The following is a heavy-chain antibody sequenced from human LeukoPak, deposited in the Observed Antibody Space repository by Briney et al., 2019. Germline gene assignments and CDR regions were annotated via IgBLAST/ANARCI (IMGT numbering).Heavy chain of an antibody. J-gene: IGHJ4*02. V-gene: IGHV4-39*07. CDR1: GGSISSSSYY. Sequence: SETLSLTCTVSGGSISSSSYYWGWIRQPPGKGLEWIGNIYYTGSTYYNPSLKSRVTISVDKSKNQFSLRLTSVTAADTAVYLCARAPPWALDYWGPGTLATVSS. CDR2: IYYTGST. D-gene: IGHD7-27*01. CDR3: ARAPPWALDY.